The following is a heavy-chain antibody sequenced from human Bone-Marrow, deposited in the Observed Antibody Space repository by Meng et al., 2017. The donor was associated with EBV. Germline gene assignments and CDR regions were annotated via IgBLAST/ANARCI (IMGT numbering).Heavy chain of an antibody. Sequence: QLQLQQWGVGLLKPSETLSITCAVYGGSFSGYDWSWIRQPPGKGLEWIGEINHSGSTNYNPSLKSRVTISVDTSKNQFSLKLSSLTAADTAVYYCARGAISGYDADFDYWGQGILVTVSS. J-gene: IGHJ4*02. V-gene: IGHV4-34*01. D-gene: IGHD5-12*01. CDR2: INHSGST. CDR1: GGSFSGYD. CDR3: ARGAISGYDADFDY.